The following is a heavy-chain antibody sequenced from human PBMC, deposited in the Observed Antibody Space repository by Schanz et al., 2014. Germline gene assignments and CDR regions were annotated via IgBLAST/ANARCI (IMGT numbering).Heavy chain of an antibody. V-gene: IGHV3-33*08. CDR1: GFTFSSYA. J-gene: IGHJ2*01. CDR2: LWHDGSKK. D-gene: IGHD5-18*01. CDR3: GRAVTGMAGWYFEL. Sequence: VQLLESGGGLVQPGGSLRLSCAASGFTFSSYAMSWVRQAPGKGLEWVAILWHDGSKKYYADSVKGRFTVSRDNSKNTLFLQMSSLRVDDIAVYYCGRAVTGMAGWYFELWGHGTLVTVSS.